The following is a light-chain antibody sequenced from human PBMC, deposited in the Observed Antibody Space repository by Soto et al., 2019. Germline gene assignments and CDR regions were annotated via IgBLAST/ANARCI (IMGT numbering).Light chain of an antibody. Sequence: EIVLTQSPATLSLSPGERATPPSRPGRGIGSYLAWYQQKPGQAPRLLIYDASNRATGIPARFSGSGSGRDFTLTINSLEPEDFAVYYCQQRSNWPLTFGGGTKVEIK. CDR2: DAS. V-gene: IGKV3-11*02. CDR3: QQRSNWPLT. J-gene: IGKJ4*01. CDR1: RGIGSY.